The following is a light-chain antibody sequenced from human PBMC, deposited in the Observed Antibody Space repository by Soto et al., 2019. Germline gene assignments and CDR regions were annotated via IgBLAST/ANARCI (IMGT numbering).Light chain of an antibody. V-gene: IGKV1-5*03. CDR2: NAS. CDR3: QQYNGNWP. CDR1: QSISSW. J-gene: IGKJ1*01. Sequence: DIQMTQSPSTLSASVGDRVTITCRASQSISSWLSGYQQKPGKAPKRLIYNASSLESTGISGFSGSGDGTEFFLPISSLQADDVATDYCQQYNGNWPFGQGTKVEIK.